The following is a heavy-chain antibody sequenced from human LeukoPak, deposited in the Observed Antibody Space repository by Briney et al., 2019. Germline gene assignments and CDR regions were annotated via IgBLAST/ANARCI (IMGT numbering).Heavy chain of an antibody. CDR1: GFIFSDYY. CDR2: ISSTSSTI. V-gene: IGHV3-11*01. CDR3: AKGPLIEVAGTTWDY. Sequence: PGGSLRLSCAASGFIFSDYYMSWIRQAPGKGLECVSYISSTSSTINYADSVKGRFIVSRDNAKNSLYLQMNSLGAEDTAVYYCAKGPLIEVAGTTWDYWGQGTLVTVSS. J-gene: IGHJ4*02. D-gene: IGHD6-19*01.